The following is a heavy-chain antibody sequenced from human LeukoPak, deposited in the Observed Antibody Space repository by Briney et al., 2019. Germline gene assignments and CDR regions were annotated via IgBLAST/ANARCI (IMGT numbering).Heavy chain of an antibody. CDR1: GGTFSSYA. CDR2: IIPILGIA. V-gene: IGHV1-69*04. Sequence: ASVKVSCKSSGGTFSSYAIIWVRQAPGQGLEWMGRIIPILGIANYAQKFQGRVTITADKSASTAYMELSSLRSEDTAVYYCARDHGYSYGLNYYYYYGMDVWGQGTTVTVSS. D-gene: IGHD5-18*01. J-gene: IGHJ6*02. CDR3: ARDHGYSYGLNYYYYYGMDV.